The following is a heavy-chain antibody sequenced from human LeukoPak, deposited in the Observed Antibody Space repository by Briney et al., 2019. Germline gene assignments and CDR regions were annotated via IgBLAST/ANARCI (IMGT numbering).Heavy chain of an antibody. CDR1: GFTFSSYA. Sequence: GGSLRLSCAASGFTFSSYAMHWVRQAPGKGLEWVAVISSDGSKKNYADSVKGRFTISRDNSKNTLYLQMNSLRAEDTAVYYCASSASVTMTDGYWGQGTLVTVSS. V-gene: IGHV3-30*04. CDR3: ASSASVTMTDGY. J-gene: IGHJ4*02. D-gene: IGHD3-22*01. CDR2: ISSDGSKK.